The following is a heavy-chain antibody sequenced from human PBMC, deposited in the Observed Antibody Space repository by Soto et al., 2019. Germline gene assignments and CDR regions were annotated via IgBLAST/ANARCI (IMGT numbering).Heavy chain of an antibody. D-gene: IGHD6-19*01. V-gene: IGHV1-69*13. CDR2: IIPIFGTA. CDR3: ARQPNSSGWYPKLYWYCDL. Sequence: GASVKVSCKASGGTFSSYAISWVRQAPGQGLEWMGGIIPIFGTANYAQKFQGRVTITADESTSTAYMELSSLRSEDTAVYYCARQPNSSGWYPKLYWYCDLWGRGTLVTVSS. J-gene: IGHJ2*01. CDR1: GGTFSSYA.